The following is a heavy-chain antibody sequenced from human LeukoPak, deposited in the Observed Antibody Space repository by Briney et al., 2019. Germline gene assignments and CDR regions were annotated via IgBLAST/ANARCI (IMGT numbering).Heavy chain of an antibody. CDR2: MHYDGRNI. CDR3: AKVTMGDVWFDP. D-gene: IGHD3-16*01. V-gene: IGHV3-30*02. CDR1: GFTLTSTG. J-gene: IGHJ5*02. Sequence: RGSLRLSCAMSGFTLTSTGMHWVRQAPGKGLEWVAFMHYDGRNILYADSVKGRFSISTDNSKNMVYLQMSSLRAEDTAVYYCAKVTMGDVWFDPWGQRTLVTVSS.